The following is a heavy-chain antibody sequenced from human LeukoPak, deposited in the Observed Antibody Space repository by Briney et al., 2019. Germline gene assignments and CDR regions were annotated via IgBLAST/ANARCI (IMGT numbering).Heavy chain of an antibody. CDR3: AGGDYDFWSGYIDY. D-gene: IGHD3-3*01. Sequence: ASVKVSCKASGHTFTSYDINWVRQATGQGLEWMGWMNPNSGNTGYAQKFQGRVTMTRNTSISTAYMELSSLRSEDTAVYYCAGGDYDFWSGYIDYWGQGTLVTVSS. V-gene: IGHV1-8*01. J-gene: IGHJ4*02. CDR2: MNPNSGNT. CDR1: GHTFTSYD.